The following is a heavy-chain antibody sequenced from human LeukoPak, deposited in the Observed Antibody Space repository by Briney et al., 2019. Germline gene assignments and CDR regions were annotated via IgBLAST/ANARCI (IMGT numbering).Heavy chain of an antibody. D-gene: IGHD3-3*01. Sequence: PGGSLRLSCAASGLTFSSYGMHWVRQAPGKGLEGVAFIRYDGSNKYYADSVKGRFTISRDNSKNTLYLQMNSLRAEDTAVYYCAKTSGIFWSGYYSADHFDYWGQGTLVTVSS. J-gene: IGHJ4*02. CDR3: AKTSGIFWSGYYSADHFDY. CDR2: IRYDGSNK. CDR1: GLTFSSYG. V-gene: IGHV3-30*02.